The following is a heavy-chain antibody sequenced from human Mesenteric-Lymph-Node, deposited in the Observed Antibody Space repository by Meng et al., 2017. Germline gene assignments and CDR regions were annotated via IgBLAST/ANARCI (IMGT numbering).Heavy chain of an antibody. J-gene: IGHJ3*02. Sequence: GESLKISCAASGFTFSNYWMHWVRQAPGKGLVWVSRINGDGSSTNYADSVKGRFTISRDNAKNTLYLQMNSLRAEDTAVYYCAREVYYGSGFDIWGQGTMVTVSS. CDR3: AREVYYGSGFDI. D-gene: IGHD3-10*01. V-gene: IGHV3-74*01. CDR2: INGDGSST. CDR1: GFTFSNYW.